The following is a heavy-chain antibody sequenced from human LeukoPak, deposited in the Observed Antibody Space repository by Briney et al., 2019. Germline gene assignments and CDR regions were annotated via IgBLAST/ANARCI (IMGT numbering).Heavy chain of an antibody. J-gene: IGHJ6*03. D-gene: IGHD1-26*01. V-gene: IGHV2-70*11. CDR1: GFSLISSGMC. CDR2: IDWDDDE. CDR3: ARTRIDYYYMDV. Sequence: SGPALVKPTQTLTLTCTFSGFSLISSGMCVSWIRQPPGKALEWLARIDWDDDEYYSTSLKARLTISKDTSKNQVVLTMTNMGPVDTGTYYCARTRIDYYYMDVWGKGTTVTVSS.